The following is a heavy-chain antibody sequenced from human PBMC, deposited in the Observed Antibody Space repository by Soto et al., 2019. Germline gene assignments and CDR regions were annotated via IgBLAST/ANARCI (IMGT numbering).Heavy chain of an antibody. J-gene: IGHJ6*02. CDR1: GGSVSSGSYY. CDR3: ARGVLVVSHYSYYGMDV. D-gene: IGHD3-22*01. V-gene: IGHV4-61*01. CDR2: IYYSGST. Sequence: SETLSLTCTVSGGSVSSGSYYWSWIRQPPGKGLEWIGYIYYSGSTNYNPSLKSRVTISVDTSKNQFSLKLSSVTAADTAVYYCARGVLVVSHYSYYGMDVWGQGTTVT.